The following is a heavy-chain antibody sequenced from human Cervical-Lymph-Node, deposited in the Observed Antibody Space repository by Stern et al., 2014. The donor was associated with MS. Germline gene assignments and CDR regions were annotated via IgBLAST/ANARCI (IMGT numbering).Heavy chain of an antibody. J-gene: IGHJ4*02. V-gene: IGHV1-46*03. CDR3: AREVAAAGLLY. D-gene: IGHD6-13*01. CDR1: GYTFTSYY. Sequence: VQLVQSGAEVKKPGASVKVSCKASGYTFTSYYMHWVRQAPGQGLEWMGIINPSGGSTSYAQKFQGRVPMTRDTSTSTVYMELSSLRSEDTAVYYCAREVAAAGLLYWGQGTLVTVSS. CDR2: INPSGGST.